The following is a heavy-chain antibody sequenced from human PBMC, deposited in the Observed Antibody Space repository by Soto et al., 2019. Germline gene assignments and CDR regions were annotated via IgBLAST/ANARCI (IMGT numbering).Heavy chain of an antibody. CDR3: AREVGSSGWLDY. D-gene: IGHD6-19*01. CDR1: GGSFSGYY. Sequence: QVQLQQWGAGLLKPSETLSLTCAVYGGSFSGYYWSWIRQPPGKGLEWIGEINHSGSTNYNPSLTSRVPISVDTSTNQFSLKLSSVTAADTAVYYCAREVGSSGWLDYWGQGTLVTVSS. J-gene: IGHJ4*02. CDR2: INHSGST. V-gene: IGHV4-34*01.